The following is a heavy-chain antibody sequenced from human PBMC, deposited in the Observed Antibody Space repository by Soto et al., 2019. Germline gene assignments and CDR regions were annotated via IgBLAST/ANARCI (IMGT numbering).Heavy chain of an antibody. J-gene: IGHJ4*02. Sequence: QVQLVQSGVEVKKPGASVKVSCKASGYTFTSYGISWVRQAPGQGPEWMGWISAYNGNANYSQKVQGRVTMTTDTTTSTAYMELRSLRSDDTGVYYCARDYYDIWSGFYTAGYWGRGTLVTVSS. CDR2: ISAYNGNA. V-gene: IGHV1-18*01. D-gene: IGHD3-3*01. CDR3: ARDYYDIWSGFYTAGY. CDR1: GYTFTSYG.